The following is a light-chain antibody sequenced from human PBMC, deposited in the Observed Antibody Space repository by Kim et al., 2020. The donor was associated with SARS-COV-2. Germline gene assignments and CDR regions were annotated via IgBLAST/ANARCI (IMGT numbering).Light chain of an antibody. Sequence: ASVGDRVTIACRASQDISNHLAWYQQKPGKAPELLIYAAPTLKPGVPSRFSGSGSGTEFTLTISSLQPEDFATYSCQQLNTFPRTFGQGTKVDIK. CDR1: QDISNH. J-gene: IGKJ1*01. CDR3: QQLNTFPRT. V-gene: IGKV1-9*01. CDR2: AAP.